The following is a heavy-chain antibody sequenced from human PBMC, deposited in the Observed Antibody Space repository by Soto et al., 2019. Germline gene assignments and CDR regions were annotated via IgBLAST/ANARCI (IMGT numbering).Heavy chain of an antibody. CDR2: FDPEHGET. D-gene: IGHD1-7*01. CDR3: ARYYNWNYGEPYYYYGMDV. CDR1: GYVLAELS. J-gene: IGHJ6*02. V-gene: IGHV1-24*01. Sequence: ASVKVSCKVSGYVLAELSIHWVQQAAGKGLEWMGCFDPEHGETIYAQKFQGRVTMTADTSTSTAYMELRSLRSDDTAVYYCARYYNWNYGEPYYYYGMDVWGQGTTVTVSS.